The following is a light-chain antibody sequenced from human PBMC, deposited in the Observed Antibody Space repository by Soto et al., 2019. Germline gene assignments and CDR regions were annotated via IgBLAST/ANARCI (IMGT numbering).Light chain of an antibody. CDR3: QQYGSSAYT. Sequence: EIMLTQSPGTLSLSPGERATLSCRASQSVSTSYLAWYQQKPGQAPRLLIYGASSRATGIPDRFSGSGSGTHFTLTISRLEPEDVAVYYCQQYGSSAYTFGQGTKLEIK. CDR2: GAS. V-gene: IGKV3-20*01. J-gene: IGKJ2*01. CDR1: QSVSTSY.